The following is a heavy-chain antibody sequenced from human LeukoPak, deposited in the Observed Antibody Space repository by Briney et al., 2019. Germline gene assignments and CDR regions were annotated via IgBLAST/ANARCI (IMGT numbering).Heavy chain of an antibody. V-gene: IGHV4-59*01. D-gene: IGHD3-9*01. CDR2: IYYSGST. CDR3: ARGQGQVLRYFDWLDEFYYYYYYMDV. Sequence: PSETLSLTCTVSGGSISSYYWSWIRQPPGKGLEWIGYIYYSGSTNYNPSLKSRVTISVDTSKNQFSLKLSSVTAADTAVYYCARGQGQVLRYFDWLDEFYYYYYYMDVWGKGTTVTISS. J-gene: IGHJ6*03. CDR1: GGSISSYY.